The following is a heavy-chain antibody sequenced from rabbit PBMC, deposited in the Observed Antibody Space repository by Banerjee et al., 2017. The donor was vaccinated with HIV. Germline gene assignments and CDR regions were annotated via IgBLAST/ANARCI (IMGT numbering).Heavy chain of an antibody. V-gene: IGHV1S45*01. CDR1: GFSFRNKYV. CDR2: IYTGSSGIT. Sequence: QEQLEESGGDLVKPEGSLTLTCTASGFSFRNKYVMCWVRQAPGKGLEWIACIYTGSSGITDYASWVNGRFTISKTSSTTVTLQMTSLTAADTATYFCARKYAGGYGNFDLWGPGTLVTVS. CDR3: ARKYAGGYGNFDL. J-gene: IGHJ4*01. D-gene: IGHD4-2*01.